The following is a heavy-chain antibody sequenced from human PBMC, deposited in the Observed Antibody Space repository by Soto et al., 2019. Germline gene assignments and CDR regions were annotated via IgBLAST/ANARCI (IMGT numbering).Heavy chain of an antibody. J-gene: IGHJ6*03. CDR1: GFTFSSYG. Sequence: QVQLVESGGGVVQPGRSLRLSCAASGFTFSSYGMHWVRQAPGKGLEWVAVIWYDGSNKYYADSVKGRFTISRDNSKNTLYLQMNSLRAEDTAVYYCARGGRYCSSTSCYFYYDYYMDVWGKGTTVTVSS. CDR2: IWYDGSNK. CDR3: ARGGRYCSSTSCYFYYDYYMDV. V-gene: IGHV3-33*01. D-gene: IGHD2-2*01.